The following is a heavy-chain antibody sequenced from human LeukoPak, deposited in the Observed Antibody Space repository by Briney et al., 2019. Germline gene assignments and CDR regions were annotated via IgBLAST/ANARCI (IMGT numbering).Heavy chain of an antibody. Sequence: PSETLSLTCTVSGGSISSYYWSWIRQPAGKGLEWIGRIYTSGSTNYNPSLKSRVTMSVDTSEDQFSLKLSSVTAADTAVYYCARDPPNNYGDYSRGGPSAFDIWGQGTMVTVSS. CDR3: ARDPPNNYGDYSRGGPSAFDI. D-gene: IGHD4-17*01. CDR1: GGSISSYY. V-gene: IGHV4-4*07. CDR2: IYTSGST. J-gene: IGHJ3*02.